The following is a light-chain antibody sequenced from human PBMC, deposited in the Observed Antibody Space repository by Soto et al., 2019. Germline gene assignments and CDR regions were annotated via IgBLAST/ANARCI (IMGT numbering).Light chain of an antibody. V-gene: IGKV3-15*01. J-gene: IGKJ1*01. CDR3: QQYKNWPPHRT. Sequence: EIVMTQSPATLSVSPGERATLSCRASQSVGSNLAWYQQKPGQAPRLLIYGASTRATGIPARFSGSASGTEFTLTISSLQSEDFAISFCQQYKNWPPHRTFGQGTKVEIK. CDR2: GAS. CDR1: QSVGSN.